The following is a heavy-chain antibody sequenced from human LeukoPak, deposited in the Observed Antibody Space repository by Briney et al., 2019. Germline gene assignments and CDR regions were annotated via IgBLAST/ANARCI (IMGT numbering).Heavy chain of an antibody. CDR1: GFTLSNHA. J-gene: IGHJ4*02. CDR2: VGIAGDT. CDR3: ARQRTPHGNFDY. V-gene: IGHV3-13*01. D-gene: IGHD1-26*01. Sequence: GGSLRLSCAASGFTLSNHAMHWVRRATGKGLEWVSAVGIAGDTFYPGSVKGRFTISRENAKNSLYLQMNSLRAVDTAVYYCARQRTPHGNFDYWGQGTLVTVSS.